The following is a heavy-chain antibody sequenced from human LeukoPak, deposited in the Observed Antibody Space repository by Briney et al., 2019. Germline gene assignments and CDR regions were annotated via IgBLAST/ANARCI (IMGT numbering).Heavy chain of an antibody. D-gene: IGHD5-12*01. Sequence: SVKVSCKASGFTFTSSAMQWVRQARGQRLEWIGWIVVGSGNTNYAQKFQERVTITRDMSTSTAYTELSSLRSEDTAVYYCAADRYSGYDSLDGAFDIWGQGTMVTVSS. CDR3: AADRYSGYDSLDGAFDI. V-gene: IGHV1-58*02. J-gene: IGHJ3*02. CDR2: IVVGSGNT. CDR1: GFTFTSSA.